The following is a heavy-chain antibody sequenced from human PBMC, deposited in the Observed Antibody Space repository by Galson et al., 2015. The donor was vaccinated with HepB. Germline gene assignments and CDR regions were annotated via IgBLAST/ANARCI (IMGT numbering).Heavy chain of an antibody. J-gene: IGHJ4*02. Sequence: PALVKPTQTLTLTCTFSGFSLSTSGVGVGWIRQPPGKALEWLALIYWDDDKRYSPSLKSRLTITKDTSKNQVVLTMTNMDPVDTATYYCAHGVDYGDLFDYWGQGTLVTVSS. CDR2: IYWDDDK. CDR1: GFSLSTSGVG. CDR3: AHGVDYGDLFDY. D-gene: IGHD4-17*01. V-gene: IGHV2-5*02.